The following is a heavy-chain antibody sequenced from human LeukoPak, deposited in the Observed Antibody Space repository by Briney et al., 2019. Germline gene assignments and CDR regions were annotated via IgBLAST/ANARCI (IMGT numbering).Heavy chain of an antibody. CDR2: ISGSGGST. Sequence: GGSLRLSCAASGFTFSSYAMSWVRQAPGKGLEWVSVISGSGGSTYYADSVKGRFTISRDNSKNTLYLQMNNLRTEDTAVYFCARPSPPGDGYNPPDYWGQGTLVTVSS. CDR1: GFTFSSYA. V-gene: IGHV3-23*01. J-gene: IGHJ4*02. D-gene: IGHD5-24*01. CDR3: ARPSPPGDGYNPPDY.